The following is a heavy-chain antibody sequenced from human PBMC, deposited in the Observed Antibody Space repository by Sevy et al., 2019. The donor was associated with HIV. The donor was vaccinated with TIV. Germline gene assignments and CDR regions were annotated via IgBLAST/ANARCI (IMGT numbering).Heavy chain of an antibody. D-gene: IGHD6-13*01. Sequence: GGSLRLSCAASGFTFSSYSMNWVRQAPGKGLEWVSSISRSSSYIYYADSVKGRFTISRDNAKNSLYLQMNSLRAEDTAVYYCARASAAADGYYYYYMDVWGKGTTVTVSS. CDR2: ISRSSSYI. V-gene: IGHV3-21*01. J-gene: IGHJ6*03. CDR1: GFTFSSYS. CDR3: ARASAAADGYYYYYMDV.